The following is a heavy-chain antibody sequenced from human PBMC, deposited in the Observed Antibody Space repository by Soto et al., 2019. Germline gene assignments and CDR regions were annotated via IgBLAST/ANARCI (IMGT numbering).Heavy chain of an antibody. CDR1: GFTFSSYG. CDR2: ISYDGSNT. CDR3: AKGGVDTAMASDY. V-gene: IGHV3-30*18. Sequence: QVQLVESGGGVVQTGRSQRLSCAASGFTFSSYGMHWVRQAPGKGLEWVAVISYDGSNTYYADSVKGRFTISRDNSKNTLYLQMNSLTAEDTAVYYCAKGGVDTAMASDYWGQGTLVTVAS. J-gene: IGHJ4*02. D-gene: IGHD5-18*01.